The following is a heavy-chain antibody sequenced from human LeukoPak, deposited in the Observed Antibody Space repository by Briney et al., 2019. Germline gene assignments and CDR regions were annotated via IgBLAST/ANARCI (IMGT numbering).Heavy chain of an antibody. CDR3: AKDHIAARPLSHYYYYGMDV. V-gene: IGHV3-9*01. CDR2: ISWNSGSI. J-gene: IGHJ6*02. Sequence: PGGSLRLSCAASGFTFDDYAMHWVRQAPGKGLEWVSGISWNSGSIGYADSVKGRSTISRDNAKNSLYLQMNSLRAEDTALYYCAKDHIAARPLSHYYYYGMDVWGQGTTVTVSS. D-gene: IGHD6-6*01. CDR1: GFTFDDYA.